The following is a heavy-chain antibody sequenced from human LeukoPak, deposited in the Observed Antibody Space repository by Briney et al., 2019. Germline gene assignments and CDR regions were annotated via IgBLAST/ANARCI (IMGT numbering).Heavy chain of an antibody. J-gene: IGHJ4*02. D-gene: IGHD2/OR15-2a*01. CDR1: GLTFSSYA. CDR2: ISYDGSNK. CDR3: AKIGIGANMDY. Sequence: GRSLRLSCAAPGLTFSSYAMHWVRQAPGKGLEWVAVISYDGSNKYYADSVKGRFTISRDNSKNTLYLQMNSLRAEDTAVYYCAKIGIGANMDYWGQGTLVTVSS. V-gene: IGHV3-30-3*02.